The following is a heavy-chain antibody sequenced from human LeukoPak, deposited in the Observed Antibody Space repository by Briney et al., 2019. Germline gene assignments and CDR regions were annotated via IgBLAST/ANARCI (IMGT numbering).Heavy chain of an antibody. CDR1: GGSISSYY. CDR2: INYSGST. D-gene: IGHD3-16*01. CDR3: ARSYDYVWGSYVAFDI. Sequence: SSETLSLTCTVSGGSISSYYWSWIRQPPGKGLEWIGYINYSGSTNYNPSLKSRVTISVDTSKNQFSLKLSSVTAADTAVYYCARSYDYVWGSYVAFDIWGQGTMVTVSS. J-gene: IGHJ3*02. V-gene: IGHV4-59*01.